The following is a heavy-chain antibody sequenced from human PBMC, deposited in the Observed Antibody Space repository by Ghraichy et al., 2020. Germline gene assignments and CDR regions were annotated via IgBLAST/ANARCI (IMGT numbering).Heavy chain of an antibody. CDR1: GFTFSSYA. D-gene: IGHD3-22*01. CDR2: ISASGGNI. V-gene: IGHV3-23*01. Sequence: GGSLRLSCAASGFTFSSYAMSWVRQAPGKGLEWVSAISASGGNIYYADSVKGRFTISRDTSKNTLYLQMNSLRAEDTAVYYCAKDANSYDTSGYYYSDYWGQGTLVTVSS. J-gene: IGHJ4*02. CDR3: AKDANSYDTSGYYYSDY.